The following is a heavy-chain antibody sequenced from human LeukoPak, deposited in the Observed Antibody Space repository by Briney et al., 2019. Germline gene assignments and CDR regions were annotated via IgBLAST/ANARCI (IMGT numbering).Heavy chain of an antibody. CDR3: ARGWVGDSSWYLYYYYGMDV. J-gene: IGHJ6*02. CDR2: INHSGST. Sequence: SETLSLTCAVYGGSFSGYYWSWTRQPPGKGLEWIGEINHSGSTNYNPSLKSRVTISVDTSKNQFSLKLSSVTAADTAVYYCARGWVGDSSWYLYYYYGMDVWGQGTTVTVSS. V-gene: IGHV4-34*01. CDR1: GGSFSGYY. D-gene: IGHD6-13*01.